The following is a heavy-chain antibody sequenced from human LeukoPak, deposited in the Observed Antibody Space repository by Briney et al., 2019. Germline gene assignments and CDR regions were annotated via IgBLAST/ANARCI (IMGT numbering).Heavy chain of an antibody. CDR2: IKQDGSEK. Sequence: GGSLRLSCAASGSTFTSYWMTWVRQAPGKGLEWVANIKQDGSEKYYVDSVKGRFTISRDNAKNSLYLQMNSLRAEDTAVYYCARDSFSGWYHALDYWGQGTLVTVSS. D-gene: IGHD6-19*01. CDR1: GSTFTSYW. J-gene: IGHJ4*02. CDR3: ARDSFSGWYHALDY. V-gene: IGHV3-7*01.